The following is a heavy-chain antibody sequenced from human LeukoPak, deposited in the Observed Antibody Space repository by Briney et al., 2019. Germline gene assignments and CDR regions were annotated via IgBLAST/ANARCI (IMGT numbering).Heavy chain of an antibody. J-gene: IGHJ4*02. Sequence: ASVKVSCKTSGYIFSDYYIHWVRQAPGQGLEWMGWINPNSGDTNYAQKFQGRVTMTRDTSIRTASMELSSLTSDDTAVYFCARAFGYSYGFDYWGQGTLVTVSS. CDR3: ARAFGYSYGFDY. CDR2: INPNSGDT. D-gene: IGHD5-18*01. V-gene: IGHV1-2*02. CDR1: GYIFSDYY.